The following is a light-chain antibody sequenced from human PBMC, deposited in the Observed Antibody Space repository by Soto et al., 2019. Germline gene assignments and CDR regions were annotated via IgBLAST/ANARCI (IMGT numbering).Light chain of an antibody. Sequence: QSALTQPASVSGSPGQSITISCTGTSSDVGSYNYVSWYQLPPGKAPKLMISEVSNRPSGDSDRFSGSRSRNTASLTISALPPEDEADYARYSCRPCSTYVLGTGTKVTIL. J-gene: IGLJ1*01. CDR2: EVS. CDR3: YSCRPCSTYV. V-gene: IGLV2-14*01. CDR1: SSDVGSYNY.